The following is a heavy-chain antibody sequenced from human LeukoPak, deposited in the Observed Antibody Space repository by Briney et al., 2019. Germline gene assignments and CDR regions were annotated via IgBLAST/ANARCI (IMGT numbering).Heavy chain of an antibody. CDR1: GGSISSYY. V-gene: IGHV4-59*01. D-gene: IGHD6-19*01. CDR2: IYYSGST. J-gene: IGHJ4*02. Sequence: SETLSLTCTVSGGSISSYYWSWIRQPPGKGLEWIGYIYYSGSTNYNPSLNSRVTMSVDTSKNQFSLNLTSVTAADTAVYYCARQSSGCYDFWGQGTLVTVSS. CDR3: ARQSSGCYDF.